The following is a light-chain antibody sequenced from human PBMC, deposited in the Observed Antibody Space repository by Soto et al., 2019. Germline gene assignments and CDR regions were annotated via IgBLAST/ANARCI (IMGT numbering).Light chain of an antibody. J-gene: IGLJ1*01. CDR1: TSNIGRNP. Sequence: QSLLTQPPSASGTPGQRVTISCSGSTSNIGRNPVIWYQQLPGSAPTLLIYSTNQRPSGVPDRFSGSKSGTSASLSISGLHSEDEGDYYCAAWDDSLNGFYVFGTGTKLTVL. CDR3: AAWDDSLNGFYV. CDR2: STN. V-gene: IGLV1-44*01.